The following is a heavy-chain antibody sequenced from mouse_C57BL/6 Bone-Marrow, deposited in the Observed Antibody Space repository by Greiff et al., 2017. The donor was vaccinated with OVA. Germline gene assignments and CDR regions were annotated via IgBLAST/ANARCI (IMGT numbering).Heavy chain of an antibody. Sequence: EVKLVESGGGLVKPGGSLKLSCAASGFTFSSYTLSWVRQTPEKRLEWVATISGGGGNTYYPDSVKGRFTISRDNAKNTLYLQMSSLRSEDTALYYCARLWFLYAMDYWGQGTSVTVSS. V-gene: IGHV5-9*01. J-gene: IGHJ4*01. D-gene: IGHD1-1*02. CDR2: ISGGGGNT. CDR3: ARLWFLYAMDY. CDR1: GFTFSSYT.